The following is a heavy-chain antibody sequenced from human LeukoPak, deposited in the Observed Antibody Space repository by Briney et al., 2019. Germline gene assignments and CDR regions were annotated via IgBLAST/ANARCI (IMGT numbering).Heavy chain of an antibody. CDR3: ARGGSGYPNGAFDI. CDR1: GYIFTTYG. Sequence: ASVKVSCKTSGYIFTTYGVTWVRQAPRQGLEWMGWISAYNGDTYYARKSQGRFTMTTDTSTSTANMELRSLRSDDTAVYYCARGGSGYPNGAFDIWGQGTMVTVSS. D-gene: IGHD3-22*01. CDR2: ISAYNGDT. V-gene: IGHV1-18*01. J-gene: IGHJ3*02.